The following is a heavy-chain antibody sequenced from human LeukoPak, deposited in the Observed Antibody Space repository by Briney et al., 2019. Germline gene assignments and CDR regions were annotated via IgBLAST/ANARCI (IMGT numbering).Heavy chain of an antibody. Sequence: GGSLRLSCAASGFTFSSYAMSWVRQAPGKGLEWVSAISGSGGSTYYADSVKGRFTTSRDNSKNTLYLQMNSLRAEDTAVYYCAKVAEIVVVVAATPSWFDPWGQGTLVTVSS. V-gene: IGHV3-23*01. CDR3: AKVAEIVVVVAATPSWFDP. J-gene: IGHJ5*02. D-gene: IGHD2-15*01. CDR2: ISGSGGST. CDR1: GFTFSSYA.